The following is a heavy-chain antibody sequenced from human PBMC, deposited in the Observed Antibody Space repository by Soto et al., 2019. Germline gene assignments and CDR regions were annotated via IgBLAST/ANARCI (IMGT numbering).Heavy chain of an antibody. CDR3: ARVGYDYVWGSFDY. Sequence: GGSLRLSCAASGFTFSDHYMDWVRQAPGKGLEWVGRARNKPNSYTTEYAASVKGRFTISRDDSKNSLYLQMNSLKTEDTAVYYCARVGYDYVWGSFDYWGQGTLVNVSS. CDR1: GFTFSDHY. V-gene: IGHV3-72*01. D-gene: IGHD3-16*01. CDR2: ARNKPNSYTT. J-gene: IGHJ4*02.